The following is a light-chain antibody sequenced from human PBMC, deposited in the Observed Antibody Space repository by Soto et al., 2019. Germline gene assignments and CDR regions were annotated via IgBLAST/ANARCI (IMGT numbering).Light chain of an antibody. V-gene: IGLV2-23*01. CDR3: CSCSGSSTIV. CDR2: EGS. J-gene: IGLJ1*01. Sequence: QSALTQPASVSGSPGQSITISCTGTSSDVGSYNLVSWYQQHSGKAPKLMMYEGSKRPSGVSNRCSGSKSGNTASLTISGLQAEDEADYYCCSCSGSSTIVFGTGTKLSV. CDR1: SSDVGSYNL.